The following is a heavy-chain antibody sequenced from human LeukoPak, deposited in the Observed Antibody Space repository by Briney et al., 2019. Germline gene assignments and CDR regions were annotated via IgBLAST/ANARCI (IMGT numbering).Heavy chain of an antibody. CDR3: ARAPGAPTTY. CDR2: IRYDGSNK. D-gene: IGHD7-27*01. J-gene: IGHJ4*02. CDR1: GFTFSSYG. V-gene: IGHV3-30*02. Sequence: GGSLRLSCAASGFTFSSYGMHWVRQAPGKGLEWVAFIRYDGSNKYYADSVKGRFTISRDNSKNTLYLQMNSLRAEDTAVYYCARAPGAPTTYWGQGTLVTVSS.